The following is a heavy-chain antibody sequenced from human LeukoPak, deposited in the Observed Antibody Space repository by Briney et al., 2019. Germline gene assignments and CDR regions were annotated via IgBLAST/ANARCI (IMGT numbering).Heavy chain of an antibody. Sequence: PSESLTPTCVVSGVSISSGYYCSLIRELPKKVLEWIGEINQSGRSNYNGSLKGRLTISVDTSKNRIVLQMNILSATDTAIYYCARVWFGFWHNSYVDDNAFDIWGQGTMVAVSS. V-gene: IGHV4-34*01. CDR2: INQSGRS. J-gene: IGHJ3*02. D-gene: IGHD5-18*01. CDR3: ARVWFGFWHNSYVDDNAFDI. CDR1: GVSISSGYY.